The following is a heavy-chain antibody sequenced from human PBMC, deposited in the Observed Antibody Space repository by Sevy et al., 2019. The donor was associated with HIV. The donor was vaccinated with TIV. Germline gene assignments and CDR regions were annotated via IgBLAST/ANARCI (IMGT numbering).Heavy chain of an antibody. V-gene: IGHV1-18*01. CDR3: ARDESISLIVVDLDY. Sequence: ASVNVSCKTSGYTFTNYGVTWVRQAPGQGLEWMGWISGYNGNTKYARKLQNRVTMTTDTSTSTAYMELRSLRHDDTAVYYCARDESISLIVVDLDYWGQGTLVTVSS. D-gene: IGHD3-22*01. J-gene: IGHJ4*02. CDR1: GYTFTNYG. CDR2: ISGYNGNT.